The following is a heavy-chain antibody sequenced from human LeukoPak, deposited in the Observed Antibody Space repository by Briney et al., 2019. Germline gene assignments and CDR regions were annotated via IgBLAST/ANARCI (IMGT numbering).Heavy chain of an antibody. CDR2: IYPSGGGS. V-gene: IGHV1-46*01. D-gene: IGHD3-22*01. CDR3: ARAYSGYSIDF. J-gene: IGHJ4*02. CDR1: GYTFTSYY. Sequence: ASVKVSCKASGYTFTSYYIHWVRQAPGHGLVWVGIIYPSGGGSSYAQKFQGRVTMTRDTSTSTVYMELSSLTSEDTAVYYCARAYSGYSIDFWGQGTLVTVSS.